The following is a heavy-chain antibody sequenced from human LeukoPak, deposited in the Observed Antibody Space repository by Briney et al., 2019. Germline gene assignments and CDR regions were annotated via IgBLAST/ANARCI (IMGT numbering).Heavy chain of an antibody. CDR3: ARLGLDFGDYF. CDR2: IYYGGST. J-gene: IGHJ4*02. D-gene: IGHD4-17*01. CDR1: GDSISSGAYY. V-gene: IGHV4-31*03. Sequence: SQTLSLTCTVSGDSISSGAYYWTWIRQHPGKGLEWIGYIYYGGSTYYNPSLKSRVTISVDTSNNQFSLSLRFVTAADTAVYYCARLGLDFGDYFRGQGTLVTVSS.